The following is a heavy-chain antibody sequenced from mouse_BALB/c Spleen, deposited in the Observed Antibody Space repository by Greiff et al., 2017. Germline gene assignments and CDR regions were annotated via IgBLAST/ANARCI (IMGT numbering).Heavy chain of an antibody. J-gene: IGHJ4*01. Sequence: EVQVVESGGGLVQPGGSRKLSCAASGFTFSSFGMHWVRQAPEKGLEWVAYISSGIGTIYYADTVKGRFTISRDNPKNTLFLQMTSLRSEDTAMYYCARYYDYGRAMDYWGQGTSVTVSS. CDR3: ARYYDYGRAMDY. D-gene: IGHD2-4*01. V-gene: IGHV5-17*02. CDR2: ISSGIGTI. CDR1: GFTFSSFG.